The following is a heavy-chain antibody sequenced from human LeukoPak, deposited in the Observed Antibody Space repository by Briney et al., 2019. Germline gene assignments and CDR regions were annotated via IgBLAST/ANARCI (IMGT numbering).Heavy chain of an antibody. D-gene: IGHD1-7*01. Sequence: SVNVSSTASVGTFSNYPDSWVRQAPGQGLEWMGGIVPIFGTANYAQKFQGRVTITADESTSTAYMELSSLRSEETAVYYCARRNYPPQFDCRGQGTLVTVSS. CDR3: ARRNYPPQFDC. CDR1: VGTFSNYP. V-gene: IGHV1-69*13. J-gene: IGHJ4*02. CDR2: IVPIFGTA.